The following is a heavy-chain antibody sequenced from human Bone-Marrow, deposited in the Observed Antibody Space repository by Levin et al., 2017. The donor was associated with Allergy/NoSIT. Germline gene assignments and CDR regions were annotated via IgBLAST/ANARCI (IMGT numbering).Heavy chain of an antibody. CDR3: ARHYWAVGEFDA. Sequence: RTSETLSLTCNVSGASIMTSYYWAWVRQTPGKGLDWIGSMSHSGRTYYKSSLRSRVTVSVDTSKNQMSLTLNSVTAADTAVYFCARHYWAVGEFDAWGQGILVTVSS. CDR2: MSHSGRT. V-gene: IGHV4-39*01. CDR1: GASIMTSYY. D-gene: IGHD1-26*01. J-gene: IGHJ5*02.